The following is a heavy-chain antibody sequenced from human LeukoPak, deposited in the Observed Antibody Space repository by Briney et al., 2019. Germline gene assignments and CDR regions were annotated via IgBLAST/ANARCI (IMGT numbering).Heavy chain of an antibody. Sequence: SVKVSCKASGLTFTSSAMQWVRQARGQRLEWIGWIVVGSGNTNYAQKLQERVTITRDMSTSTAYMELSSLRSEDTAVYYCAADRGRGGGLELDYWGQGTLVTVSS. CDR3: AADRGRGGGLELDY. J-gene: IGHJ4*02. CDR2: IVVGSGNT. V-gene: IGHV1-58*02. D-gene: IGHD1-7*01. CDR1: GLTFTSSA.